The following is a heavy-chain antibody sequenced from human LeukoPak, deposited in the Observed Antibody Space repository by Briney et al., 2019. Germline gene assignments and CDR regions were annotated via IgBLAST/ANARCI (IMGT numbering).Heavy chain of an antibody. D-gene: IGHD2-2*01. CDR2: ISCDGSNK. CDR3: AREKVVPAAIFYYYYMDV. V-gene: IGHV3-30*01. CDR1: GFTFSSYA. J-gene: IGHJ6*03. Sequence: GRSLRLSCAASGFTFSSYAMHWVRQAPGKGLEWVAVISCDGSNKYYADSVKGRFTISRDNSKNTLYLQMNSLRAEDTAVYYCAREKVVPAAIFYYYYMDVWGKGTTVTVSS.